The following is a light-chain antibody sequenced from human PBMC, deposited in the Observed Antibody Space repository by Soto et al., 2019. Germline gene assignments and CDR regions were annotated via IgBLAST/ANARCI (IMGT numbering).Light chain of an antibody. J-gene: IGKJ1*01. CDR2: GAS. Sequence: IVISQARTTVAVSQGEKPSRSCRGRQSVSSNLAWYQQKPGQAPRLLIYGASTRASGFPARFSGSGSGTEFTLTISSLQSEDFAVYYCQQYNNWPRTFGQGTKVDIK. CDR3: QQYNNWPRT. V-gene: IGKV3-15*01. CDR1: QSVSSN.